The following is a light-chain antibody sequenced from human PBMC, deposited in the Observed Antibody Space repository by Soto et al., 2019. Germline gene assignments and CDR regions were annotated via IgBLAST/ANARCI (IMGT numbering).Light chain of an antibody. Sequence: DIQMTQSPSSLSASVGDRVTITCRASQSISSYSNWYKQKPGKAPKLLIYAASSLQSGVPSRLSSGGSGTDFTLTISSLQPEEFATYYCQQSYSTPLTFGGGTKVESK. CDR2: AAS. J-gene: IGKJ4*01. CDR1: QSISSY. V-gene: IGKV1-39*01. CDR3: QQSYSTPLT.